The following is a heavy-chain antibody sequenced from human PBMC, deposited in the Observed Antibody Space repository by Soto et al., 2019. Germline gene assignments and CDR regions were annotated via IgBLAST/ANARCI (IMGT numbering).Heavy chain of an antibody. D-gene: IGHD1-7*01. CDR2: IIPIFGTA. CDR3: AAGTTNYYYYYGMDV. V-gene: IGHV1-69*13. CDR1: GGTFSSYA. J-gene: IGHJ6*02. Sequence: SVKVSCKASGGTFSSYAISWVRQAPGQGLEWMGGIIPIFGTANYAQKFQGRVTITADESTSTAYMELSSLISEDTAVYYCAAGTTNYYYYYGMDVWGQGTTVTVSS.